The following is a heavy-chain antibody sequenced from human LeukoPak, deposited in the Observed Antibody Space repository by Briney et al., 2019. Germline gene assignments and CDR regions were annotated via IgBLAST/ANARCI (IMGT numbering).Heavy chain of an antibody. D-gene: IGHD1-26*01. CDR1: GFTFSSYS. CDR2: ISSSSSYI. CDR3: ARARYSGSYYPDAFDI. Sequence: GGSLRLSCAASGFTFSSYSMNWVRQAPGKGLEWVSSISSSSSYIYYADSVKGRFTISRDNAKNSLYLQMNSLRAEDTAVYYCARARYSGSYYPDAFDIWGQGTMVTVSS. V-gene: IGHV3-21*01. J-gene: IGHJ3*02.